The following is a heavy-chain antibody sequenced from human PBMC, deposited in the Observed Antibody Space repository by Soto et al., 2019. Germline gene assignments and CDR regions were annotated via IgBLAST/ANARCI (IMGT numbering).Heavy chain of an antibody. CDR1: GGSFSDYY. CDR3: ARSIDP. V-gene: IGHV4-31*11. Sequence: PSETLSLTCVVYGGSFSDYYWSWIRQHPGKGLEWIGYIYYSGSTYYNPSLKSRVTISVDTSKNQFSLKLSSVTAADTAVYYCARSIDPWGQGTLVTVSS. J-gene: IGHJ5*02. CDR2: IYYSGST.